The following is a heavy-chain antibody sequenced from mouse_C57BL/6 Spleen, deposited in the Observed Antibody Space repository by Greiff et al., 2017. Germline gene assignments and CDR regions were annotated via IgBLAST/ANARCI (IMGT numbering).Heavy chain of an antibody. V-gene: IGHV1-55*01. J-gene: IGHJ4*01. Sequence: QVQLQQPGAELVKPGASVKMSCKASGYTFTSYWITWVKQRPGQGLEWIGDIYPGSGSTNYNEKFKSKATLTVDTSSSTAYMQLSSLTSEDSAVYYCARWNYSNYDYYAMDYWGQGTSVTVSS. D-gene: IGHD2-5*01. CDR3: ARWNYSNYDYYAMDY. CDR1: GYTFTSYW. CDR2: IYPGSGST.